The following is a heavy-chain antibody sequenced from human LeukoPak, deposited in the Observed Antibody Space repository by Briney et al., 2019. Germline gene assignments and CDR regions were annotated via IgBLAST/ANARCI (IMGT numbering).Heavy chain of an antibody. J-gene: IGHJ4*02. CDR1: GFTFSSYA. CDR2: ISGSGGST. Sequence: PGGSLRLSCAASGFTFSSYAMSWVRQAPGKGLEWVSAISGSGGSTYYADSVKGRFTISRDNSKNTLYLQMNSLRAEDTAVYYCAKRNSYDSSGYYPIDYWGQGTLVTVSS. D-gene: IGHD3-22*01. CDR3: AKRNSYDSSGYYPIDY. V-gene: IGHV3-23*01.